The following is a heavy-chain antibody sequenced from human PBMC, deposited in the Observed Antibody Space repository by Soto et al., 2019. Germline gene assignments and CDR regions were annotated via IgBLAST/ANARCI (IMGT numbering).Heavy chain of an antibody. CDR1: GYTFTSYG. D-gene: IGHD6-13*01. V-gene: IGHV1-18*01. CDR3: ASGSSSRVVDY. J-gene: IGHJ4*02. Sequence: ASVKVSCKASGYTFTSYGISCVLQAPGQGLEWMGWISAYNGNTNYAQKLQGRVTMTTDTSTSTAYMELRSLRSDDTAVYYCASGSSSRVVDYWGQGTLVTVSS. CDR2: ISAYNGNT.